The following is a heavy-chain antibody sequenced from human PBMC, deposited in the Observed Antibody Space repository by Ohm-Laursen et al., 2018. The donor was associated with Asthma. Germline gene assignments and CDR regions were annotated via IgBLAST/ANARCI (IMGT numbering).Heavy chain of an antibody. CDR3: ARGGNNWNYSYWFDP. V-gene: IGHV4-59*12. CDR2: IYYSGST. D-gene: IGHD1-7*01. Sequence: GTLSLTCTVSGGSISSYYWSWIRQPPGKGLEWIGYIYYSGSTNYNPSLKSRVTISVDTSKNQFSLKLSSVTAADTAVYYCARGGNNWNYSYWFDPWGQGTLVTVSS. CDR1: GGSISSYY. J-gene: IGHJ5*02.